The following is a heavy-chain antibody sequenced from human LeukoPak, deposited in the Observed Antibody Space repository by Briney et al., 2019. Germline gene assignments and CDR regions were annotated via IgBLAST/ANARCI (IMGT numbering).Heavy chain of an antibody. V-gene: IGHV4-61*01. CDR1: GGSVSSGSYF. Sequence: SPSETLSLTCTVSGGSVSSGSYFWSWIRQPPGKGLEWIGYIYYSGSTNYNPSLKSRVTISVDTSKNQFSLKLSSVAAADTAVYWCARGIIRGADTPYYYGMDVWGRGTTVTVSS. J-gene: IGHJ6*02. CDR3: ARGIIRGADTPYYYGMDV. D-gene: IGHD3-10*01. CDR2: IYYSGST.